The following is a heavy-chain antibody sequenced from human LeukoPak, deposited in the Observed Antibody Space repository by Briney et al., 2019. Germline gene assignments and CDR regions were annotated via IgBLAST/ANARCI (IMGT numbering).Heavy chain of an antibody. V-gene: IGHV4-59*01. J-gene: IGHJ4*02. CDR1: GGSISSYY. CDR2: IYYSGST. CDR3: ARVRRRSHY. Sequence: SETLSLTCTVSGGSISSYYWSWIPQPPGKGLEWIGYIYYSGSTNYNPSLKSRLTISVDTSKNQFSLQLSSVSAADTAVYYCARVRRRSHYRGQGTPVTVSS.